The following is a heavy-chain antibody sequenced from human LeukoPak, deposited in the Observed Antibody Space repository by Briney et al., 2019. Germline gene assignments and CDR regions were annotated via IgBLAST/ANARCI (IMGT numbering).Heavy chain of an antibody. V-gene: IGHV3-23*01. J-gene: IGHJ4*02. CDR3: AKIPSAMATPDY. D-gene: IGHD5-24*01. CDR2: VSRSGEST. CDR1: GLSFDLYA. Sequence: GGSLRLSCAASGLSFDLYAMSWVRQAPGKGLEWVSVVSRSGESTYYADSVKGRFTISRDNSKNTVYLQMNSLRAEDTALYYCAKIPSAMATPDYWGQGTLVTVSS.